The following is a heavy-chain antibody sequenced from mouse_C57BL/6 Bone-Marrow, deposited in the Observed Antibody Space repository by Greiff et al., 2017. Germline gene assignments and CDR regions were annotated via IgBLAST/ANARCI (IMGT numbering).Heavy chain of an antibody. D-gene: IGHD4-1*01. Sequence: DVKLVESGGGLVKPGGSLKLSCAASGFTFSSYAMSWVRQTPEKRLEWVATISDGGSYTYYPDNVKGRFTISRDNAKNTLYLQMSHLKSEDTAMYYCARPLAGTLFDYWGQGTTLTVSS. V-gene: IGHV5-4*03. CDR3: ARPLAGTLFDY. CDR2: ISDGGSYT. J-gene: IGHJ2*01. CDR1: GFTFSSYA.